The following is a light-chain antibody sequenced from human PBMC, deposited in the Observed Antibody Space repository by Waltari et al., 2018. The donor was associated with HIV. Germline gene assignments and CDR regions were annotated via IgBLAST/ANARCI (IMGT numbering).Light chain of an antibody. Sequence: EIVLTQSPGTLSLSPGERATLACRASQRVSSSYLAWYQQKPGQAPRLLIYGASSRATGIPDRFSVSGSGTDFTLTISRLEPEDFAVYYCQQYGSSPLYSFGQGTKLEIK. V-gene: IGKV3-20*01. CDR1: QRVSSSY. CDR2: GAS. CDR3: QQYGSSPLYS. J-gene: IGKJ2*03.